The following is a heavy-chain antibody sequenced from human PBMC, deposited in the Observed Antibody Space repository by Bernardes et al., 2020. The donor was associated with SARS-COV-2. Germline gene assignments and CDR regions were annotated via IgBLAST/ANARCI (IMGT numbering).Heavy chain of an antibody. J-gene: IGHJ6*03. CDR1: GCSISSYY. D-gene: IGHD5-18*01. V-gene: IGHV4-59*01. Sequence: TLSLTCTVSGCSISSYYWSWIWQPPGKGLELIGYIYYSGSAYYNPSLKSRFTISVDTSKNQFSLKLSSVTAADTAVYYCARVSVGYSYGHGYYYYMDVWGKGTTVTVS. CDR3: ARVSVGYSYGHGYYYYMDV. CDR2: IYYSGSA.